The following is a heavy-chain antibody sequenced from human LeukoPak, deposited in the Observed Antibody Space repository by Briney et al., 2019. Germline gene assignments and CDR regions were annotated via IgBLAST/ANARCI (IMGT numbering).Heavy chain of an antibody. V-gene: IGHV3-21*01. J-gene: IGHJ4*02. Sequence: PGGSLRLSCAASGLTFSSYSMNWVRQAPGQGLEWVSSINILSNYIYYADSVKGRFTISRDNAKNSLYLQMNSLRAEDTAVYYCARDSHSSSWYSEFDYWGQGTLVTVSS. CDR3: ARDSHSSSWYSEFDY. CDR2: INILSNYI. D-gene: IGHD6-13*01. CDR1: GLTFSSYS.